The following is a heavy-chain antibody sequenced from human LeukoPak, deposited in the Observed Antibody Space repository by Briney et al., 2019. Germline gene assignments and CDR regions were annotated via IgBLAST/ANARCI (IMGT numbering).Heavy chain of an antibody. CDR1: GFTFSSYS. Sequence: GGSLRLSCAAPGFTFSSYSMNWVRQAPGKGLEWVSSISSSSSYIYYADSVKGRFTISRDNAKNSLYLQMNSLRAEDTAVYYCARHDTVNYDAFDIWGQGTMVTVSS. CDR3: ARHDTVNYDAFDI. D-gene: IGHD3-22*01. CDR2: ISSSSSYI. J-gene: IGHJ3*02. V-gene: IGHV3-21*01.